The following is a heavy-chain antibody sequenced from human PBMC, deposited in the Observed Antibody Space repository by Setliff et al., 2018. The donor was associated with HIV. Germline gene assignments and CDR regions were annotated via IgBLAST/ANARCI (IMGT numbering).Heavy chain of an antibody. CDR3: ARSGGPTYNYDSSGHYPDY. CDR1: GYMFASYW. CDR2: IDPSDSDT. Sequence: GESLKISCKGSGYMFASYWINWVRQVPGKGLEWMARIDPSDSDTNFSPSFQGHVTIAVDRSITTAYLQWSSLKATDTAMYFCARSGGPTYNYDSSGHYPDYWGQGTLVTVSS. J-gene: IGHJ4*02. D-gene: IGHD3-22*01. V-gene: IGHV5-10-1*01.